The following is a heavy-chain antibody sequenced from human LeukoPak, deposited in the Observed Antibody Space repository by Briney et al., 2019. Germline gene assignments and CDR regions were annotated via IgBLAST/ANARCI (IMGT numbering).Heavy chain of an antibody. Sequence: SETLSLTCTVSGGAVSRGSYCWGWIRQPPGQGLEWVGYIHYSGSTKCNPSFKSRVTMSVDTPKTQFSLKVTSVTAADTAIYSCTRTNYGNYNWFDPWGQGSPVTVSS. CDR3: TRTNYGNYNWFDP. D-gene: IGHD4-11*01. V-gene: IGHV4-61*01. J-gene: IGHJ5*02. CDR1: GGAVSRGSYC. CDR2: IHYSGST.